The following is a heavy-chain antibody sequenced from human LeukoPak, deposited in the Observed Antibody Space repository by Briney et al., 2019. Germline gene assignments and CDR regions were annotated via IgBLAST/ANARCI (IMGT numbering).Heavy chain of an antibody. Sequence: ASVKVSCKASGYTFTSYGISWVRQAPGQGLEWMGWISAYNGNTNYAQKLQGRVTMTTDTSTSTAYMELRSLRSDDTAVYYCASGAAAGDYYYYGMDVRGQGTTVTVSS. CDR1: GYTFTSYG. D-gene: IGHD6-13*01. V-gene: IGHV1-18*01. CDR2: ISAYNGNT. J-gene: IGHJ6*02. CDR3: ASGAAAGDYYYYGMDV.